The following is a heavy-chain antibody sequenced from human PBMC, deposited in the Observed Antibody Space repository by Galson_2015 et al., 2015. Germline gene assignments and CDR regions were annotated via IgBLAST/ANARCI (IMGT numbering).Heavy chain of an antibody. CDR3: ARNLDYYDSSGYLDY. Sequence: SVKVSCKASGYTFTSYAMHWARQAPGQRLEWMGWINAGNGNTKYSQKFQGRVTITRDTSASTAYMELSSLRSEDTAVYYCARNLDYYDSSGYLDYWGQGTLVTVSS. V-gene: IGHV1-3*01. CDR1: GYTFTSYA. D-gene: IGHD3-22*01. CDR2: INAGNGNT. J-gene: IGHJ4*02.